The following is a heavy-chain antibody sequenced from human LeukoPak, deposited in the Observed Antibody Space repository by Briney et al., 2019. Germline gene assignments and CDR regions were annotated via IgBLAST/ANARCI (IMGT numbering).Heavy chain of an antibody. CDR1: GGSISSHY. CDR3: ARDQRGYGIAARPAWFDP. J-gene: IGHJ5*02. V-gene: IGHV4-59*11. D-gene: IGHD6-6*01. CDR2: IYYSGST. Sequence: SETLSLTCTVSGGSISSHYWSWIRQPPGKGLEWIGYIYYSGSTNYNPSLKSRVTISVDTSKNQFSLKLSSVTAADTAVYYCARDQRGYGIAARPAWFDPWGQGTLVTVSS.